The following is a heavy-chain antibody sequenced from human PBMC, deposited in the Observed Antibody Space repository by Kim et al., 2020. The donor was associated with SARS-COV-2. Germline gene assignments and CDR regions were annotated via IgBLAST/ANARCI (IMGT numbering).Heavy chain of an antibody. Sequence: SVKVSCKASGGTFSSYAISWVRQAPGQGLEWMGGIIPIFGTANYAQKFQGRVTITADESTSTAYMELSSLRSEDTAVYYCARDWELGVATITLYRDYYYGMDVWGQGTTVTVSS. CDR1: GGTFSSYA. D-gene: IGHD5-12*01. V-gene: IGHV1-69*13. CDR3: ARDWELGVATITLYRDYYYGMDV. J-gene: IGHJ6*02. CDR2: IIPIFGTA.